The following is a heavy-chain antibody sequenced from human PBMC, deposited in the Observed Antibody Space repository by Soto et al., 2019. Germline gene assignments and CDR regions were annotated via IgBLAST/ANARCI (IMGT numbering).Heavy chain of an antibody. CDR3: ARHVNIAVAGTGFDY. V-gene: IGHV4-4*02. J-gene: IGHJ4*02. Sequence: SETLSLTCAVSGGSISTNNWWNWVRQPPGKGLEWIGEVYHSGSTNYNPSFKSRVAMSVDTSKNQLSLKVNSVTAADTAVYYCARHVNIAVAGTGFDYWGQGTPVTVSS. CDR2: VYHSGST. CDR1: GGSISTNNW. D-gene: IGHD6-19*01.